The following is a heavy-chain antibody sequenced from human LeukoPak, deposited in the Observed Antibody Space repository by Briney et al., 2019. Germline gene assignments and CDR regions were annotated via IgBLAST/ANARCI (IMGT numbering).Heavy chain of an antibody. D-gene: IGHD3-3*01. Sequence: QSGGSLRLSCAASGFTFSTYGMHWVRQAPGKGLEWVAFIRYDGSNKYYADSVKGRFTISRDNSKNTVYLQMNSLRAEDTAVYYCARGGTYYDFWSALWGQGTLVTVSS. CDR2: IRYDGSNK. V-gene: IGHV3-30*02. J-gene: IGHJ4*02. CDR3: ARGGTYYDFWSAL. CDR1: GFTFSTYG.